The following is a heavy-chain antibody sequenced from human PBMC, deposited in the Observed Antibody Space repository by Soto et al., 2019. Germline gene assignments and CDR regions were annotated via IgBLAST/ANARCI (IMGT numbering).Heavy chain of an antibody. CDR2: IYYSGST. J-gene: IGHJ4*02. D-gene: IGHD2-2*01. V-gene: IGHV4-31*03. CDR3: ARSDIVVVPAAMLGGIANAYSSSLFDY. Sequence: QVQLQESGPGLVKPSQTLSLTCTVSGGSISSGGYYWSWIRQHPGKGLEWIGYIYYSGSTYYNPSLKSRVTISVDTSKTQFSLKLSSVTAADTAVYYCARSDIVVVPAAMLGGIANAYSSSLFDYWGQGTLVTVSS. CDR1: GGSISSGGYY.